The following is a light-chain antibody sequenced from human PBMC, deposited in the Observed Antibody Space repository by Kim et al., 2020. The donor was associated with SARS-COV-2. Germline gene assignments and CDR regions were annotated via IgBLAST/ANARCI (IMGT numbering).Light chain of an antibody. CDR3: QQRGNWPT. Sequence: EIVLTQSPATLSLSPGERATLSCRASQSVKTYLAWYQHKPGQSPRLLIHDASNRATGVPPRFSGGGSGTDFTLTISSLEPEDFAVYYFQQRGNWPTFGQGTRLEIK. V-gene: IGKV3-11*01. J-gene: IGKJ5*01. CDR2: DAS. CDR1: QSVKTY.